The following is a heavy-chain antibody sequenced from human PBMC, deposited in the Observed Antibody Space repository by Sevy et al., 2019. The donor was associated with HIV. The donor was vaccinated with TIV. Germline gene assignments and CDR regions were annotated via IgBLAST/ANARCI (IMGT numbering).Heavy chain of an antibody. CDR2: INSDGSSK. J-gene: IGHJ2*01. V-gene: IGHV3-74*01. D-gene: IGHD6-13*01. CDR1: GFTFSSYW. Sequence: GGSLRLSCAASGFTFSSYWMHWVRQAPGKGLVWVSRINSDGSSKSYADSVKGRFTISRDNAKNTLYLQMNSLRAEDTAVYYCARASGYSSSWYIWYFDLWGRGTLVTASS. CDR3: ARASGYSSSWYIWYFDL.